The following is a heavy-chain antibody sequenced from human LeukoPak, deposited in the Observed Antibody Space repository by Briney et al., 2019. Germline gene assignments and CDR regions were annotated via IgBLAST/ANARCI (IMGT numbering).Heavy chain of an antibody. CDR1: GYTFTSYG. D-gene: IGHD1-26*01. CDR2: ISAYNGNT. J-gene: IGHJ4*02. CDR3: ARDWENTDFDY. Sequence: GASVKVSCKASGYTFTSYGISWVRQAPGQGLEWMGWISAYNGNTNYAQKLQGRVTMTTDTSTSTTYMELRSLRSDDTAVYYCARDWENTDFDYWGQATLVTVSS. V-gene: IGHV1-18*01.